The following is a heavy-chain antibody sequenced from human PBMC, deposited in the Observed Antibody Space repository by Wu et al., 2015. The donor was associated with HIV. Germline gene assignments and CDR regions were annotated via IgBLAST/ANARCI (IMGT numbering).Heavy chain of an antibody. V-gene: IGHV1-8*02. CDR2: MNPRSGNT. Sequence: QVQLVQSGAEVKKPGASVKVSCKASGYTFSSYDINWVRQATGQGLEWMGWMNPRSGNTGYAQKLQGRVTMTRDTSISTAYMELSSLRAEDTAVYYCVRQXAYTSGWYIYDYWGQGTLVTVSS. CDR3: VRQXAYTSGWYIYDY. CDR1: GYTFSSYD. D-gene: IGHD6-19*01. J-gene: IGHJ4*02.